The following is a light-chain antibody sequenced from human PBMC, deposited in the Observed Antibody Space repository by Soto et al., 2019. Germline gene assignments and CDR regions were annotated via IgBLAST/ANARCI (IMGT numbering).Light chain of an antibody. CDR3: QQADSFPLS. CDR2: EAS. J-gene: IGKJ4*01. CDR1: HDISTF. V-gene: IGKV1-12*01. Sequence: DIQMTQSPSSFSASGLGVATGGCLASHDISTFLAWYQQKPGKAPKLLIYEASTLQSGVPSRFSGSGYGTDFTLTISSLQPEDFATYYCQQADSFPLSFGGGTKVDI.